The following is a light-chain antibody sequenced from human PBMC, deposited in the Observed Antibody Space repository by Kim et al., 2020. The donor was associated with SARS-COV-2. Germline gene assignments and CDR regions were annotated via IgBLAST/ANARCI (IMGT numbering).Light chain of an antibody. J-gene: IGLJ2*01. Sequence: RVTIASSGTPSNYGNNAVNWYQPLPGTAPKLLIYANNQRPSGVPDRFSASKSGTSASLAISGLQSEDEAHYYCASWDDSLNGHVVFGGGTQLTVL. CDR2: ANN. CDR3: ASWDDSLNGHVV. V-gene: IGLV1-44*01. CDR1: PSNYGNNA.